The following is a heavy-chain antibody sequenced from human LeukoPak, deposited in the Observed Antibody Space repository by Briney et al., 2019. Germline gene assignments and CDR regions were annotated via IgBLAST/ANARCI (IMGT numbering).Heavy chain of an antibody. CDR1: GFSFSTYG. CDR2: ISYDGSDK. D-gene: IGHD3-22*01. V-gene: IGHV3-30*03. J-gene: IGHJ2*01. Sequence: GGSLRLSCAASGFSFSTYGMHWVRQAPGKGLEWVALISYDGSDKYYADSVKGRFTISRDNSKNTLYLQMNSLRAEDTAVYYCARDKVYYYDSSGYSYYWYFDLWGRGTLVTVSS. CDR3: ARDKVYYYDSSGYSYYWYFDL.